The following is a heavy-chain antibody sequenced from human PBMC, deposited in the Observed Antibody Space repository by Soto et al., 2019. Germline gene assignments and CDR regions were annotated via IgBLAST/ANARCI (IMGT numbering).Heavy chain of an antibody. J-gene: IGHJ4*02. CDR1: GGSFSGYY. CDR2: INHSGST. D-gene: IGHD2-8*01. Sequence: SETLSLTCAVYGGSFSGYYWSWIRQPPGKGLEWIGEINHSGSTNYNPSLKSRVTISVDTSKNQFSLKLSSVTAADTAVYYCASSRVLMVYAVFDYWGQGTLVTVSS. CDR3: ASSRVLMVYAVFDY. V-gene: IGHV4-34*01.